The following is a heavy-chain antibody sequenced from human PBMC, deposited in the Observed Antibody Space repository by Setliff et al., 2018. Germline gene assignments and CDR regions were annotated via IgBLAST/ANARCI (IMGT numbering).Heavy chain of an antibody. Sequence: SETLSLTCTVYGASFSDYYWGWIRQPPGKGLEWIAEINHTGATYYNPSLKSRVTISVDTPNNQFSLKLSSVTAADTAVFYCARGYAARVGFGNWFDPWGQGTLVTVSS. J-gene: IGHJ5*02. CDR2: INHTGAT. CDR1: GASFSDYY. CDR3: ARGYAARVGFGNWFDP. D-gene: IGHD6-6*01. V-gene: IGHV4-34*01.